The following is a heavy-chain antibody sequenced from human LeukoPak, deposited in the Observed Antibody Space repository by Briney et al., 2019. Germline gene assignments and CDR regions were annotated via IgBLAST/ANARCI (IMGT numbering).Heavy chain of an antibody. CDR1: GGSFSDYY. CDR2: INHSGSP. CDR3: ASSDSGYDGSHFDY. Sequence: SETLSLTCAVYGGSFSDYYWTWIRQPPGKGLEWIGEINHSGSPNNNPSLKSRVSISFDTSKNQFSLKLTSVTAADTAVYYCASSDSGYDGSHFDYWGQGTLVTVSS. D-gene: IGHD5-12*01. V-gene: IGHV4-34*01. J-gene: IGHJ4*02.